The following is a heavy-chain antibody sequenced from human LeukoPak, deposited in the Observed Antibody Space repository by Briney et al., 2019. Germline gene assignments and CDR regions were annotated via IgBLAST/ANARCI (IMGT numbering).Heavy chain of an antibody. Sequence: GGSLRLSCATSGFIFSSYSMSWVRQAPGKGLEWVSVITGSGGNTYYADSVKGRFTISKDNSKNTVYLQMSSLRVDDTAVYYCAKAASSSWPSYYYGMDVWGQGTTVTVSS. CDR1: GFIFSSYS. CDR2: ITGSGGNT. J-gene: IGHJ6*02. V-gene: IGHV3-23*01. CDR3: AKAASSSWPSYYYGMDV. D-gene: IGHD6-13*01.